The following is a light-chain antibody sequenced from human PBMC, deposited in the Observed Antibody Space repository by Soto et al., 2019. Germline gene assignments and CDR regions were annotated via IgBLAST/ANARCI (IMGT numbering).Light chain of an antibody. V-gene: IGKV3-20*01. CDR3: QQYGSSPKT. CDR2: AAS. CDR1: QTISSTY. Sequence: EIVFTQSPTTLSLSPGDRATLSCRASQTISSTYLAWYQQKPGQAPRLLIYAASTRATGIPDRFSGSGSGTDFTLTISRLEPEDFAVYYCQQYGSSPKTFGQRAKVDIK. J-gene: IGKJ1*01.